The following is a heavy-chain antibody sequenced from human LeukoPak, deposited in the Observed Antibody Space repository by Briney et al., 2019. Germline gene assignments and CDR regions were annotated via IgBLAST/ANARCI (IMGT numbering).Heavy chain of an antibody. J-gene: IGHJ6*03. Sequence: PGGSLRLSCAASGFTFSSYWMSWVRQAPGKGLEWVANIKQDGSEKYYVDSVKGRFTISRDNAKNTLYLQMNSLRAEDTAVYYCAKDSQWLVAYYYMDVWGKGTTVTISS. V-gene: IGHV3-7*01. CDR2: IKQDGSEK. D-gene: IGHD6-19*01. CDR3: AKDSQWLVAYYYMDV. CDR1: GFTFSSYW.